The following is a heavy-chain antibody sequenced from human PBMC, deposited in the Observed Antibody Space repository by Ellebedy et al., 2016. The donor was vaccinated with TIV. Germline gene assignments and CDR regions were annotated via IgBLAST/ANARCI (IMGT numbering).Heavy chain of an antibody. CDR2: IGGTGGTT. J-gene: IGHJ4*02. Sequence: GESLKISCAASGISLRSYAMSWVRQAPGKGLEWVSTIGGTGGTTYYRESVKGRFSISRDNAKNSLYLQMNSLRAEDTAVYYCAREGYSGGYRYFFDYWGQGTLVTVSS. D-gene: IGHD1-26*01. CDR1: GISLRSYA. CDR3: AREGYSGGYRYFFDY. V-gene: IGHV3-23*01.